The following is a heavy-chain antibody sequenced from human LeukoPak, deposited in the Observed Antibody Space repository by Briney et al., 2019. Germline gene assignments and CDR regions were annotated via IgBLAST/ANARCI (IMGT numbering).Heavy chain of an antibody. J-gene: IGHJ4*02. Sequence: ASVKVSCKSSGYTFTSYGISWVRQAPGQGLEWMGWISAYNGNTNYAQKLQGRVTMTTDTSTSRAHMELKSLISDDNAGYDCASFDLGQNRGRNFAYWGQGTLVTVSS. CDR1: GYTFTSYG. D-gene: IGHD3-16*01. CDR2: ISAYNGNT. V-gene: IGHV1-18*01. CDR3: ASFDLGQNRGRNFAY.